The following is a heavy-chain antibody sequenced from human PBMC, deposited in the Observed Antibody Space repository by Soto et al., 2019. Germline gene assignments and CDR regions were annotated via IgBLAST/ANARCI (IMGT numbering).Heavy chain of an antibody. CDR1: GFTFSSYG. CDR3: AKLAWFVDTLDY. D-gene: IGHD5-18*01. CDR2: ISYDGSNK. Sequence: GGSLRLSCAASGFTFSSYGMHWVRQAPGKGLEWVAVISYDGSNKYYADSVKGRFTISRDNSKNTLYLQMNSLRAEDTAVYYCAKLAWFVDTLDYWGQGTLVTVSS. J-gene: IGHJ4*02. V-gene: IGHV3-30*18.